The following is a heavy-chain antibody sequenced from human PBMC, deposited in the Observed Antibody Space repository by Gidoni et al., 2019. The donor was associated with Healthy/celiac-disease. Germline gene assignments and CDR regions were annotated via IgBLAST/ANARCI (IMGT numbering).Heavy chain of an antibody. D-gene: IGHD5-18*01. CDR2: INPSGST. Sequence: QAQLQQCGAAPLKPSETLYLTRDVYGGSFSGYYWSWIRQPPGKGLEWIGEINPSGSTNYNPSLKSRVTISVDTSKNQLSLKLSAVTAADTAVYYCASGEYNYADYWGQGTLVTVSS. J-gene: IGHJ4*02. CDR3: ASGEYNYADY. CDR1: GGSFSGYY. V-gene: IGHV4-34*01.